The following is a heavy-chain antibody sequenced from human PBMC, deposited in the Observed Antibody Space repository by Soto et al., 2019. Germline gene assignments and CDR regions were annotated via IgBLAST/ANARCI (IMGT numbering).Heavy chain of an antibody. CDR1: GFTFQNYH. V-gene: IGHV1-46*02. CDR2: IHPSGDIT. D-gene: IGHD3-16*01. Sequence: QVQLVQSGAEVKEPGASVKVSCKASGFTFQNYHMHWVRQAPGQGLEWMGIIHPSGDITTYAQNFQGRLAMTRDTSTSTAYMELSSLTSEDTAVYYCAKDLWGSWTVDYWGQGTLITVSS. J-gene: IGHJ4*02. CDR3: AKDLWGSWTVDY.